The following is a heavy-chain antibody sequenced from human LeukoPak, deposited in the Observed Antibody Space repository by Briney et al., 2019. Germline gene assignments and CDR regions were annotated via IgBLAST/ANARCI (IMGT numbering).Heavy chain of an antibody. CDR2: INPNSGGT. CDR3: ARLPYCSGGSCYSRHYFDY. J-gene: IGHJ4*02. Sequence: ASVKVSCKASGYTFTGYYMHWVRQAPGQGLEWMGWINPNSGGTNYAQKFQGRVTMTRDTSISTAYMELSRLRSDDTAVYYCARLPYCSGGSCYSRHYFDYWGQGTLVTVSS. CDR1: GYTFTGYY. V-gene: IGHV1-2*02. D-gene: IGHD2-15*01.